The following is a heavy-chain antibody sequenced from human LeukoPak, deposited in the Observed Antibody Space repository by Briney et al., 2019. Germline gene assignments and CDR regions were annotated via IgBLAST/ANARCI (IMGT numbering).Heavy chain of an antibody. CDR1: GFTYSNAY. J-gene: IGHJ4*02. CDR2: IKPKTDGETT. Sequence: GGSLRLSCAASGFTYSNAYMNWVRQAPGKGLEWVGRIKPKTDGETTEHAAPVKDRFSISRDDSKSMMYLQMNSLKTEDTAVYYCITPLPYSAQGGQGTLVTVSS. D-gene: IGHD2-21*01. V-gene: IGHV3-15*07. CDR3: ITPLPYSAQ.